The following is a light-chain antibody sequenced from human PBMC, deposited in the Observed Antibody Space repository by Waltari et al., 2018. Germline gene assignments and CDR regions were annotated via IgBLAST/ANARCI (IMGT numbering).Light chain of an antibody. CDR3: SSYTSSNTWV. V-gene: IGLV2-14*01. CDR1: SSDLGGYNY. Sequence: QSALTQPASVSGSPGQSITISCIGTSSDLGGYNYVSWYQQDPGKAPKVMIYDVTKRPSGVSNRFSGSKSGSTASLTISGLQAEDEADYYCSSYTSSNTWVFGGGTKLTVL. J-gene: IGLJ3*02. CDR2: DVT.